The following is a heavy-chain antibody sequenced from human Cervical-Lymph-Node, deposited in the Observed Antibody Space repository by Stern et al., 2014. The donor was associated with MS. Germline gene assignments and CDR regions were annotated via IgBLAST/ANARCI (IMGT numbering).Heavy chain of an antibody. CDR1: GYTFTPYD. D-gene: IGHD3-16*01. J-gene: IGHJ6*02. Sequence: QVQLVQSGAEVKKPGASVKVSCKTSGYTFTPYDVSWVRQATGQGLEWMGWMNPNSGKTAYAPKFQGRVTMTRNTSISTAYMDLSSLSSEDTAVYYCARGLMITFGGNTVHGYHGLDVWGQGTTVTVSS. CDR2: MNPNSGKT. V-gene: IGHV1-8*01. CDR3: ARGLMITFGGNTVHGYHGLDV.